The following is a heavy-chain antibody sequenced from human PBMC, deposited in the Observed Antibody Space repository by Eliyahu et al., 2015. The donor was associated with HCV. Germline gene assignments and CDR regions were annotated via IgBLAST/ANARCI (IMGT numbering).Heavy chain of an antibody. D-gene: IGHD3-10*01. J-gene: IGHJ6*03. CDR1: GFTFXKXW. Sequence: EVQLXESGGGLVKPGGSLXLSCAASGFTFXKXWMXWVRQAPGKGLEWIGRIKSKTDGGTTDYAAPVKGRFTISRDDSKSTLYLQMNSLKTEDTAVYYCTTGAPGGFDYYLGVWSQGTTVTVSS. V-gene: IGHV3-15*01. CDR2: IKSKTDGGTT. CDR3: TTGAPGGFDYYLGV.